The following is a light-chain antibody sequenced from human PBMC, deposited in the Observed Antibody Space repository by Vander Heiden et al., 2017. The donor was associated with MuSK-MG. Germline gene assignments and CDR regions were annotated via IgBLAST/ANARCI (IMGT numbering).Light chain of an antibody. CDR3: QQSYSSPRDLT. J-gene: IGKJ4*01. V-gene: IGKV1-39*01. CDR2: AAS. Sequence: IQLTQSPSSLSASVGDRVTITCRASQSMSTYLNWYQQKPGTAPKLLIYAASNLQSGVPSRFSGSGSGTDFTLTISSLQPEDFATYYCQQSYSSPRDLTFGGGTKVEIK. CDR1: QSMSTY.